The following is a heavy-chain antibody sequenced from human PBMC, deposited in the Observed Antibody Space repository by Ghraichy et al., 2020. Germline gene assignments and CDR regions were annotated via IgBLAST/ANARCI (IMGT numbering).Heavy chain of an antibody. D-gene: IGHD3-10*01. Sequence: SETLSLTCTVSGGSISSYYWSWIRQPPGKGLEWIGYIYYSGSTNYNPSLKSRVTISVDTSKNQFSLKLSSVTAADTAVYYCARGGITMVRGVISSIDYWGQGTLVTVSS. J-gene: IGHJ4*02. V-gene: IGHV4-59*01. CDR1: GGSISSYY. CDR2: IYYSGST. CDR3: ARGGITMVRGVISSIDY.